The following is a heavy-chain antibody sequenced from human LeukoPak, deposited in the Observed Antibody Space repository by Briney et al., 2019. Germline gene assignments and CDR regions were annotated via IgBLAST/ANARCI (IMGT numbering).Heavy chain of an antibody. CDR1: GVSVSSGSYY. CDR3: AREDTGFWSGYYEDYGMDV. CDR2: IYYSGST. J-gene: IGHJ6*02. Sequence: SETLSLTCTVSGVSVSSGSYYWSWIRQPPGKGLEWIGYIYYSGSTNYNPSLKSRVTISVDTSKNQFSLKLSPVTAADTAVYYCAREDTGFWSGYYEDYGMDVWGQGTTVTVSS. D-gene: IGHD3-3*01. V-gene: IGHV4-61*01.